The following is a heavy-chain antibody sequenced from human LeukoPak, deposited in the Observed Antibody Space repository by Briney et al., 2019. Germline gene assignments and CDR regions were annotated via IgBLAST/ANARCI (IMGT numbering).Heavy chain of an antibody. J-gene: IGHJ4*02. Sequence: ASVKVSCKASGYTFTSYGISWVRQAPGQGLEWMGWTSAYNGDTNYAQKFQGRVTMTTDTSTSTAYMELRSLRSDDTAVYYCARAQGYGSSRPPIDSWGQGTLVSVSS. CDR3: ARAQGYGSSRPPIDS. CDR1: GYTFTSYG. CDR2: TSAYNGDT. V-gene: IGHV1-18*01. D-gene: IGHD6-13*01.